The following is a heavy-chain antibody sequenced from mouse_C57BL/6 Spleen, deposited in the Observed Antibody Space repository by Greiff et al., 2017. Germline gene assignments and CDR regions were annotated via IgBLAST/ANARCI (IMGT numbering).Heavy chain of an antibody. CDR2: ISSGGDYI. Sequence: EVQGVESGEGLVKPGGSLKLSCAASGFTFSSYAMSWVRQTPEKRLEWVAYISSGGDYIYYADTVKGRFTISRDNARNTLYLQMSSLKSEDTAMYYCTSAIYYDYPAWFAYWGQGTLVTVSA. CDR1: GFTFSSYA. CDR3: TSAIYYDYPAWFAY. J-gene: IGHJ3*01. V-gene: IGHV5-9-1*02. D-gene: IGHD2-4*01.